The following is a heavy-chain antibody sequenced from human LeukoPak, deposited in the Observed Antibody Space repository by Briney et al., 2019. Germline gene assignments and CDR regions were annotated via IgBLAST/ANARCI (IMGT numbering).Heavy chain of an antibody. CDR1: GFTFSRCA. CDR3: AKASDSAAAGARDWFDP. V-gene: IGHV3-23*01. D-gene: IGHD6-13*01. Sequence: GGSLRLSCAASGFTFSRCAMSWVRQAPGKGLEWVSTISGSGGSTYYADSVKGRFTVSRDNSKNTLYLQLNSLRAEDTAIYYCAKASDSAAAGARDWFDPWGQGTLVTVSS. CDR2: ISGSGGST. J-gene: IGHJ5*02.